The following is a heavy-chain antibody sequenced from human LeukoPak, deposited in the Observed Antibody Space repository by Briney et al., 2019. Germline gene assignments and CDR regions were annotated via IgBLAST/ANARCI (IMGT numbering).Heavy chain of an antibody. CDR1: GFTFNNAW. D-gene: IGHD1-1*01. J-gene: IGHJ4*02. V-gene: IGHV3-48*04. CDR3: ARVFSNPTGNDY. CDR2: ISNSGNTI. Sequence: PGGSLRLSCTASGFTFNNAWMNWVRQAPGKGLEWVSYISNSGNTIFYADSVKGRFTISRDNGKNSLYLQMNSLRAEDTAVYYCARVFSNPTGNDYWGQGTLVTVSS.